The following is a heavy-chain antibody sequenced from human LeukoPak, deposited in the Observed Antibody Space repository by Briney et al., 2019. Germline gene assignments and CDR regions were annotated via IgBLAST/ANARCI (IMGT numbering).Heavy chain of an antibody. Sequence: GGSLRLSCAASGFTFSSYAMHWVRQAPGKGLEWVAGISYDGSNKYYADSVKGRFAISRDNSKNTLYLQMNSLRAEDTAVYYCARVRTGTTFWNWGQGTLVTVSS. CDR3: ARVRTGTTFWN. V-gene: IGHV3-30*09. CDR2: ISYDGSNK. J-gene: IGHJ4*02. D-gene: IGHD1-1*01. CDR1: GFTFSSYA.